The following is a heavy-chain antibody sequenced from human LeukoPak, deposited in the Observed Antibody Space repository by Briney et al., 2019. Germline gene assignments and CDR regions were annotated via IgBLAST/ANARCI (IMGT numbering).Heavy chain of an antibody. CDR2: IHASGST. CDR1: GGSISSYY. J-gene: IGHJ6*03. Sequence: PSETLSLTCTVSGGSISSYYWNWIRQPAGKGLEWIGRIHASGSTNYNPSLKSRVTMSVDTSKNQYSLKLTSVTAADTAVYYCARRGGDMPARGFMDVWGKGTTVTVSS. CDR3: ARRGGDMPARGFMDV. V-gene: IGHV4-4*07. D-gene: IGHD3-16*01.